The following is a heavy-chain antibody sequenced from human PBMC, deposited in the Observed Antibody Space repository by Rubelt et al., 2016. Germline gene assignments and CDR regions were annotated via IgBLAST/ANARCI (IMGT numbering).Heavy chain of an antibody. CDR3: ARWNYYYYGMDV. CDR1: GGSISSYY. J-gene: IGHJ6*02. V-gene: IGHV4-59*01. Sequence: QVQLQESGPGLVKPSETLSLTCTVSGGSISSYYWSWIRQPPGKGLEWIGYIYYSGSTNYNPSQKRRGTISVNTSKNHFALKLSSVTAADTAVYYCARWNYYYYGMDVWGQGTTVTVSS. CDR2: IYYSGST.